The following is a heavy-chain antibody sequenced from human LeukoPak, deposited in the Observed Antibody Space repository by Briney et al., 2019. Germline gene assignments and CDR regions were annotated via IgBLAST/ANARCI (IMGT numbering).Heavy chain of an antibody. V-gene: IGHV1-18*01. CDR2: GDP. Sequence: ASVKVSCKASGYTFTSYGIIWVRQAPGQGLEWLGWGDPVHAQNLQGRVTMTTDTSTSTAYMEVRSLTSDDTAVYYCARLLVGPTGHFDYWGQGTLVTVSS. CDR3: ARLLVGPTGHFDY. CDR1: GYTFTSYG. J-gene: IGHJ4*02. D-gene: IGHD1-26*01.